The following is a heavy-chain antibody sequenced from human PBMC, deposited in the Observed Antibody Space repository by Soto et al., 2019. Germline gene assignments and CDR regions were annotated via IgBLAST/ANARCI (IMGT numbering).Heavy chain of an antibody. CDR3: ARELITGTPYRMHV. CDR2: IYHSGGT. CDR1: GGGVNSCGFA. D-gene: IGHD1-7*01. J-gene: IGHJ6*02. Sequence: SGAACGGGVNSCGFAGTLNRQPLGKGLEWSGEIYHSGGTYYHPFHKSRGTMSVDRCKNQFSLKLRSVTAADTSVYYCARELITGTPYRMHVWGQGAPVT. V-gene: IGHV4-30-2*01.